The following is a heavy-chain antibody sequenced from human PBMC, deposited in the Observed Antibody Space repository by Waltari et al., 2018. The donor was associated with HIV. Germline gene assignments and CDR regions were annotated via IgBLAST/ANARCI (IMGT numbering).Heavy chain of an antibody. J-gene: IGHJ4*02. CDR1: GFTCSRNP. V-gene: IGHV3-48*02. D-gene: IGHD2-15*01. Sequence: VQLVESGGGLVQPGGSLSPSCAAAGFTCSRNPMNWVRQAPGKGLEWLSTITSDSTTIHYADSVKGRFTISRDNAKNSVFLQMSSLRDEDTAVYYCASARVGTAYFDYWGQGTLVTVSS. CDR3: ASARVGTAYFDY. CDR2: ITSDSTTI.